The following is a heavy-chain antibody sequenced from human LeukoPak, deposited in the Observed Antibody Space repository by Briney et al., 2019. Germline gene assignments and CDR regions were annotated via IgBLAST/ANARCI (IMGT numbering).Heavy chain of an antibody. J-gene: IGHJ3*02. D-gene: IGHD4-17*01. V-gene: IGHV4-39*06. CDR3: ASATPPGYGDSDAFDI. CDR2: ISYSGST. Sequence: PSETLSRTGTGSGGSISSSSYDWGWIRQPLGKGLGWNGSISYSGSTYYHPSLPSRVPISLDPSNNQFLLKPSSVTAAEPAVYYRASATPPGYGDSDAFDIWGQGTMVTVSS. CDR1: GGSISSSSYD.